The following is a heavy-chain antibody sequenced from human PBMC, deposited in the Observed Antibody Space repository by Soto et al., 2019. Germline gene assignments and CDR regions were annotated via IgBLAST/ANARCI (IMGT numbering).Heavy chain of an antibody. Sequence: ASVKVSCKASGYIFINYYMHWVRQAPGQGLEWMGIINPSGGSTSYAQKFQGRVTMTRDTSTSTVYMELSSLRSEDTAMYYCAILWFGELSQSYFDYWGQGTLVTVSS. V-gene: IGHV1-46*03. CDR1: GYIFINYY. D-gene: IGHD3-10*01. J-gene: IGHJ4*02. CDR3: AILWFGELSQSYFDY. CDR2: INPSGGST.